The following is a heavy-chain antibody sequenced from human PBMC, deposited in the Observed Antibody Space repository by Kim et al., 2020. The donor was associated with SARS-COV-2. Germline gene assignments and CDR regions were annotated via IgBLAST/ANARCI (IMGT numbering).Heavy chain of an antibody. J-gene: IGHJ2*01. CDR3: ARAENVEVGYFDL. CDR1: GGSISSYY. V-gene: IGHV4-59*13. CDR2: IYYSGST. Sequence: SETLSLTCTVSGGSISSYYWSWIRQPPGKGLEWIGYIYYSGSTNYNPSLKSRVTISVDTSKNQFSLKLSSVTAADTAVCYCARAENVEVGYFDLWGRGTLVTVSS. D-gene: IGHD1-1*01.